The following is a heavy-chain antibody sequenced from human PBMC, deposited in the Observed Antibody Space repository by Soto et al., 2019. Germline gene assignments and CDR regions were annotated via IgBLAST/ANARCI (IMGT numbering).Heavy chain of an antibody. D-gene: IGHD6-19*01. CDR1: GRSVASGGYY. V-gene: IGHV4-31*03. Sequence: QVQLQESGPRLVKPSQTLSLTCTVSGRSVASGGYYWTWIRHHPGRGLEWIGYIYHIGRPSYNPSLESRVTISLDTSKNQFSLNLTAVTAADTAIYYCVRDRALDSSGHWFDTWGQGILVTVSS. CDR2: IYHIGRP. J-gene: IGHJ5*02. CDR3: VRDRALDSSGHWFDT.